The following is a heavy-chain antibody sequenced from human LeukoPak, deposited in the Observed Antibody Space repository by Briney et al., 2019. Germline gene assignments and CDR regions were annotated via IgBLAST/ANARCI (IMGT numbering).Heavy chain of an antibody. J-gene: IGHJ4*02. V-gene: IGHV4-34*01. Sequence: SETLSLTCAVYGGSFSGYYWSWIRQPPGKGLEWIGEINHSGSTNYNPSLKSRVTISVDTSKNHFSLKLSSVTAADTAVYYCARGGGGWPYYFDYWGQGALVTVSS. CDR3: ARGGGGWPYYFDY. D-gene: IGHD6-19*01. CDR2: INHSGST. CDR1: GGSFSGYY.